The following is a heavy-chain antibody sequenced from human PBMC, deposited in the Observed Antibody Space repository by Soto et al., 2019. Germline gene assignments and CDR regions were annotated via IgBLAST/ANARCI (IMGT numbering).Heavy chain of an antibody. D-gene: IGHD6-6*01. CDR2: ISYDGSNK. J-gene: IGHJ4*02. Sequence: QVQLVESGGGVVQPGRSLRLSCAASGFTFSSYAMHWVRQAPGKGLEWVAVISYDGSNKYYADSVKGRFTISRDNSKNTLYLKMNGLRAEDTAVYYCARSSQPDYWGQGTLVTVSS. CDR3: ARSSQPDY. V-gene: IGHV3-30-3*01. CDR1: GFTFSSYA.